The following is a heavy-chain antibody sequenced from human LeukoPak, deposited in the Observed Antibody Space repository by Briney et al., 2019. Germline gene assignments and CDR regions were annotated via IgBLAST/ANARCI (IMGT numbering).Heavy chain of an antibody. Sequence: SETLSLTCTVSGGSISRYYWSWIRQPPGKGLEWIGYTYYSGSTSYNSSLKSRATISLDTPKNQFSLRLSSVTAADTAVYYCARSFDSRGYYYYGMDVWGQGTTVTVSS. V-gene: IGHV4-59*01. CDR3: ARSFDSRGYYYYGMDV. D-gene: IGHD3-22*01. CDR2: TYYSGST. CDR1: GGSISRYY. J-gene: IGHJ6*02.